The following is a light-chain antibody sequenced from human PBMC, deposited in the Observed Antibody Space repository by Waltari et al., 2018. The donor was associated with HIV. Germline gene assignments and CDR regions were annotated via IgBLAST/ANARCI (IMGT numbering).Light chain of an antibody. V-gene: IGLV1-44*01. Sequence: QSVLPQPPSASGTPGQRVSISCSGSSSNIRSNILNWYQQLPGTAPKLLIYSNNQRPSGVPDRFSGSKSGTSASLAISGLQSEDEADYDCAAWDDSLNAWVFGGGTKLTVL. J-gene: IGLJ3*02. CDR2: SNN. CDR1: SSNIRSNI. CDR3: AAWDDSLNAWV.